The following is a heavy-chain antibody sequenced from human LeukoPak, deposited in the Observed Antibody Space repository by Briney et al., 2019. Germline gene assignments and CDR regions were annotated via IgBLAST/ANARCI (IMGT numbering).Heavy chain of an antibody. CDR3: ARRRDGYNRGPFDY. D-gene: IGHD5-24*01. Sequence: SETLSLTCTVSGGSISSYYWSWIRQPPGKGLEWIGEINHSGSTNYNPSLKSRVTISVDTSKNQFSLKLSSVTAADTAVYYCARRRDGYNRGPFDYWGQGTLVTVSS. CDR2: INHSGST. CDR1: GGSISSYY. V-gene: IGHV4-34*01. J-gene: IGHJ4*02.